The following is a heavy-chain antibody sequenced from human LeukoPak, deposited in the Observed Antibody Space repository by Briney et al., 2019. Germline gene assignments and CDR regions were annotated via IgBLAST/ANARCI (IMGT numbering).Heavy chain of an antibody. J-gene: IGHJ4*02. CDR3: AKPPPEYSGTWYSPPFDY. V-gene: IGHV3-23*01. D-gene: IGHD6-13*01. Sequence: GGSLRLSCAASGFTFSSYAMGWVRQAPGKGLEWVSAFSGSGDNTYYADSVKGRFTISRDNSKNTLYLQMNSLRAEDTAVYYCAKPPPEYSGTWYSPPFDYWGQGTLVTVSS. CDR1: GFTFSSYA. CDR2: FSGSGDNT.